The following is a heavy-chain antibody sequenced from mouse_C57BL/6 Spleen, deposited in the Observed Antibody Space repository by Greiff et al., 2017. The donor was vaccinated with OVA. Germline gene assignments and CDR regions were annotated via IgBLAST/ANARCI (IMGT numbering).Heavy chain of an antibody. V-gene: IGHV5-4*01. CDR1: GFTFTSYA. J-gene: IGHJ1*03. Sequence: EVQLVESGGGLVKPGGSLKLSCAASGFTFTSYAMSWVRQTPEKRLEWVATISDGGSYTYYPDNVKGRFTISRDTAKNNLYLQMSHLKSEDTAMYYGAREYGSYVRGYFDVWGTGTTVTVSS. CDR3: AREYGSYVRGYFDV. D-gene: IGHD2-10*02. CDR2: ISDGGSYT.